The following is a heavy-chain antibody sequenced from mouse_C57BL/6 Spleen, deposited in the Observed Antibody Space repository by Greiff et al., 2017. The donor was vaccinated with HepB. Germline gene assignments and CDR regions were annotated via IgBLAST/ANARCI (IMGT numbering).Heavy chain of an antibody. CDR1: GYAFSSSW. J-gene: IGHJ1*03. V-gene: IGHV1-82*01. D-gene: IGHD1-1*01. Sequence: QVQLQQSGPELVKPGASVKISCKASGYAFSSSWMNWVKQRPGKGLEWIGRIYPGDGDTNYNGKFKGKATLTADKSSSPAYMQLSSLTSEDSAVYFCARWTTVVARDWYFDVWGTGTTVTVSS. CDR3: ARWTTVVARDWYFDV. CDR2: IYPGDGDT.